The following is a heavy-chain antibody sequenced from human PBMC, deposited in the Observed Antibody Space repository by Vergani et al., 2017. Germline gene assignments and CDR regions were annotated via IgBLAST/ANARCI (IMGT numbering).Heavy chain of an antibody. CDR2: IIPIFGPA. CDR1: GGTLSSFA. J-gene: IGHJ6*03. V-gene: IGHV1-69*01. CDR3: ARDGDTEIYYYYMDV. Sequence: QVQLVQSGAEVKKPGSSVRVSCKASGGTLSSFAISWVRQAPGQGLEWMGGIIPIFGPANYAQKFQGRVTITADASTSTAYMELSSLRSEDTAVYFCARDGDTEIYYYYMDVWGKGTTVTVSS. D-gene: IGHD5-18*01.